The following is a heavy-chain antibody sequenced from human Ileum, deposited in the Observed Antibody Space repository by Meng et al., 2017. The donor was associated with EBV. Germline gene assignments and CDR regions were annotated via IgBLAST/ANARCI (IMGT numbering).Heavy chain of an antibody. Sequence: QLPRQEGGPGRVTPPEPTSPSCSFPGACVSSNDYHCGCIRQSPGKGLEWIGCMYDSESARYNPSLNSRVTISIDTTRNHFVLKLTSVTAADTAVYYCAYYFVGRGGTGSWGQGTLVTVSS. D-gene: IGHD2/OR15-2a*01. CDR3: AYYFVGRGGTGS. J-gene: IGHJ5*02. CDR1: GACVSSNDYH. CDR2: MYDSESA. V-gene: IGHV4-61*03.